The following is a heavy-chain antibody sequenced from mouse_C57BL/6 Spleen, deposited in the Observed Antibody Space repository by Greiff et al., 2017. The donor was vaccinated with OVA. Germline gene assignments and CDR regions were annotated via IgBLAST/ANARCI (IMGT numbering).Heavy chain of an antibody. J-gene: IGHJ3*01. CDR2: ISSGSSTI. V-gene: IGHV5-17*01. D-gene: IGHD4-1*01. CDR3: ARQENWAWFAY. CDR1: GFTFSDYG. Sequence: DVKLVESGGGLVKPGGSLKLSCAASGFTFSDYGMHWVRQAPEKGLEWVAYISSGSSTIYYADTVKGRFTISRDNAKNTLFLQMTSLRSEDTAMYYCARQENWAWFAYWGQGTLVTVSA.